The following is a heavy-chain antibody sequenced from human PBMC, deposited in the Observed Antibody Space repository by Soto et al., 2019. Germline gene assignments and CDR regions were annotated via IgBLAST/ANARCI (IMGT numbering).Heavy chain of an antibody. CDR2: INVGNGDT. J-gene: IGHJ4*02. V-gene: IGHV1-3*01. CDR3: VRVGGSGCTLDF. D-gene: IGHD6-25*01. CDR1: GYTFTAFA. Sequence: QVHLVQSGAEVKKPGASVKVSCKTSGYTFTAFAVHWVRQASGQRLEWMGWINVGNGDTKSSQNLQGRVTITRDTSASTVYMELSSLRSEDTAVYYCVRVGGSGCTLDFWGQGTLVTVSS.